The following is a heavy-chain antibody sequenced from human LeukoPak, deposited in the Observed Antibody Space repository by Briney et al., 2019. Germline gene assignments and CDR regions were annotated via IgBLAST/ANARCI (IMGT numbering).Heavy chain of an antibody. Sequence: SGGSLRLSCAASGFMFRNYGMHWVRQAPGKGLEWVSFIRFDGSTKFSADSMKGRFSISRDNSKNAVFLQMTSLRVEDTAVYYCAKEGSHGGSSRDAFDIWGQGAMVTVSS. CDR3: AKEGSHGGSSRDAFDI. J-gene: IGHJ3*02. D-gene: IGHD3-16*01. V-gene: IGHV3-30*02. CDR1: GFMFRNYG. CDR2: IRFDGSTK.